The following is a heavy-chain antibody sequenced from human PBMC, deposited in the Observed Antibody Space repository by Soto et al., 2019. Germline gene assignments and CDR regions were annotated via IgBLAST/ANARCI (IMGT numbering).Heavy chain of an antibody. CDR3: ARDRRTMLEAGATFDY. CDR2: SIPIFGTA. V-gene: IGHV1-69*01. D-gene: IGHD2-8*01. Sequence: QVQLVQSGAELKKPGSSVKVSCKVSGVTLSSYAISWVRQAPGQGLEWMGGSIPIFGTANHAHNFQGRVTFTADESTSTVYMELSGLKSEDTATYSCARDRRTMLEAGATFDYWGQGTLVTVSS. J-gene: IGHJ4*02. CDR1: GVTLSSYA.